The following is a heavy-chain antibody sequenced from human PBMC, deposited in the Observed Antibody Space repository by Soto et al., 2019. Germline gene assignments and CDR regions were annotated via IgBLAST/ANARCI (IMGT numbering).Heavy chain of an antibody. Sequence: SLRLSCAASGFTFDDYAMHWVRQAPGKGLEWVSGINWNSGSIGYADSVKGRFTISRDNAKKSLYLQMNSLRAEDTALYYCAKSSKQFYFHYWGQGT. CDR3: AKSSKQFYFHY. D-gene: IGHD4-4*01. V-gene: IGHV3-9*01. CDR1: GFTFDDYA. J-gene: IGHJ4*02. CDR2: INWNSGSI.